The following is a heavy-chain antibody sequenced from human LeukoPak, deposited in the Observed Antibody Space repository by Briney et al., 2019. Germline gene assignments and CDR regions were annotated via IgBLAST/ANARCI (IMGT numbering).Heavy chain of an antibody. CDR3: ARENYDSSGFIDY. D-gene: IGHD3-22*01. CDR1: GGTFSSYA. V-gene: IGHV1-69*05. Sequence: GPSVKVSCKASGGTFSSYAISWVRQAPGQGLEWMGRIIPIFGTANYAQKFQGRVTITTDESTSTAYMELSSLRSEDTAVYYCARENYDSSGFIDYWGQGTLVTVSS. J-gene: IGHJ4*02. CDR2: IIPIFGTA.